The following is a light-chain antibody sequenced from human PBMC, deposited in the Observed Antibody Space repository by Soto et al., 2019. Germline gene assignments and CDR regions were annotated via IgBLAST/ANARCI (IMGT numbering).Light chain of an antibody. CDR3: QQYNNWPPTWT. V-gene: IGKV3-15*01. Sequence: EILMTQSPATLSVSPGERATLSCRASQSVSNNLAWYQQKPGQAPRLLIYAVSSRPAGIPARFSGSGSGTDFTLTITSLQSEDFAVDYCQQYNNWPPTWTFGQGTKVEI. CDR1: QSVSNN. CDR2: AVS. J-gene: IGKJ1*01.